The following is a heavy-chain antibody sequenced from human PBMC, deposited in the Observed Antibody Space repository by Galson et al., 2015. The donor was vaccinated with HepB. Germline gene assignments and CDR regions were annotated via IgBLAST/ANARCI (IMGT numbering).Heavy chain of an antibody. CDR3: ARASSSHPNWFDP. V-gene: IGHV3-74*01. CDR1: GFTFSSYW. J-gene: IGHJ5*02. D-gene: IGHD6-19*01. CDR2: INSDGSTT. Sequence: SLRLSCAASGFTFSSYWMHWVRQAPGKGLVWVSRINSDGSTTNYADSVKGRFTISRDNAKNTLYLQMNCLRAEDTAVYYCARASSSHPNWFDPWGQGTLVTVSS.